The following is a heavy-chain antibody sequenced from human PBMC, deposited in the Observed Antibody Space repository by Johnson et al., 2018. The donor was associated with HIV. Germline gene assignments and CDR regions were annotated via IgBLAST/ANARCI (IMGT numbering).Heavy chain of an antibody. Sequence: VQLVESGGALVQPGGSLRLSCAASGFTFSAYWMHWVRQAPGQGLVWVSRIIRDATTAIYADSVKGRFTISRDNSKNTLYLQMNSLRAEDTAVYYCAREMAATNAWALDIWGQGTMVSVSS. CDR1: GFTFSAYW. V-gene: IGHV3-74*01. CDR2: IIRDATTA. D-gene: IGHD5-24*01. J-gene: IGHJ3*02. CDR3: AREMAATNAWALDI.